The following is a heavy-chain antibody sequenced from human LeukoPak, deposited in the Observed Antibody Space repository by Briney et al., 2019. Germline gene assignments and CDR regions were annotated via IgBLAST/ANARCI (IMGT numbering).Heavy chain of an antibody. CDR2: ISVSGGHT. J-gene: IGHJ4*02. D-gene: IGHD3-22*01. CDR3: ARGPGSSGASRGYFDH. CDR1: GFTFSDSA. Sequence: SGGSLRLSCAASGFTFSDSAMAWIRQAPGKGLEWVSAISVSGGHTYYADSVKGRLTISRGNSKNTLNLQMSSLRVEDTAVYYCARGPGSSGASRGYFDHWGRGTLVAVSS. V-gene: IGHV3-23*01.